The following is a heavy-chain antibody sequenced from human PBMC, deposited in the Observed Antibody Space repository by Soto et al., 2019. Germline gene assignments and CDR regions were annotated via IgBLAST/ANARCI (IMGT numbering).Heavy chain of an antibody. CDR3: GKERRGSGWSVCNY. V-gene: IGHV3-23*01. D-gene: IGHD6-19*01. CDR1: GFTFREYA. CDR2: ISGSGDSA. Sequence: VQLLESGGGLVQPGGSLRLSCAASGFTFREYAMNWVRQAPGKGLEWVSDISGSGDSARYADSVRGRFTISRDNSRNTLYLQMNSLRVDDTAVYYCGKERRGSGWSVCNYWGQGTLVTVSS. J-gene: IGHJ4*02.